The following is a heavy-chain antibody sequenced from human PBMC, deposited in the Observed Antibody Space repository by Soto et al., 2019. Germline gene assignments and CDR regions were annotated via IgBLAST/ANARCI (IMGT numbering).Heavy chain of an antibody. CDR1: GGTFGSYA. D-gene: IGHD2-2*01. Sequence: QVQLVQSGAEVKKPGSSVKVSCKASGGTFGSYAISWVRQAPGQVLEWMGGIIPIPGTANYAQKFQGRVTIAADESTSTAYMELSSLRSEDTAVYYCARSQGSSTSLDIYYYYYYGMDVWGQWTTVSVSS. J-gene: IGHJ6*02. V-gene: IGHV1-69*01. CDR2: IIPIPGTA. CDR3: ARSQGSSTSLDIYYYYYYGMDV.